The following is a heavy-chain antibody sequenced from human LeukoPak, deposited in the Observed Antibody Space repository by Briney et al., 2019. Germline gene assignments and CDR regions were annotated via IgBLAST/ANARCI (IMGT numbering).Heavy chain of an antibody. CDR1: GFPFSSYW. J-gene: IGHJ4*02. CDR2: IRQDGSES. CDR3: AREEDNSDQYLREDY. Sequence: PGGSLRLSCAGSGFPFSSYWMSWVRQAAGKGPEWVANIRQDGSESYYVDSVKGRFTISRDNAKNSLYLQMNSLRAEDTAIYYCAREEDNSDQYLREDYWGQGTLVTVSS. V-gene: IGHV3-7*01. D-gene: IGHD4-17*01.